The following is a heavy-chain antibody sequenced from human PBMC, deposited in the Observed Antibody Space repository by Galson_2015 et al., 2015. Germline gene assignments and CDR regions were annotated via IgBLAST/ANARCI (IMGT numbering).Heavy chain of an antibody. CDR3: ARPTRVATTRNGMEV. CDR2: IYYSGST. V-gene: IGHV4-31*03. J-gene: IGHJ6*02. D-gene: IGHD5-12*01. CDR1: GGSISSGGYY. Sequence: TLSLTCTVSGGSISSGGYYWSWIRQHPGKGLEWIGYIYYSGSTYYNPSLKSRVTISVDTSKNQFSLKLSSVTAADTAVYYCARPTRVATTRNGMEVWGQGTTVTVSS.